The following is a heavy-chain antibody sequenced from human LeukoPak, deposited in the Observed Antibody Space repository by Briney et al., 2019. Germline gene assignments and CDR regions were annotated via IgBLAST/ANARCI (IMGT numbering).Heavy chain of an antibody. CDR3: AKATFPGNSHGPTYLDS. CDR2: TYYRSKWYN. J-gene: IGHJ4*02. D-gene: IGHD5-18*01. V-gene: IGHV6-1*01. CDR1: GDSVSSNSAA. Sequence: PSQTLSLTCAISGDSVSSNSAAWNWNRQSPSRGLEWLGRTYYRSKWYNDYAVSVKSRITINPDTSKNQFSLQLNSVTPEDTALYYCAKATFPGNSHGPTYLDSWGQGTLVTISS.